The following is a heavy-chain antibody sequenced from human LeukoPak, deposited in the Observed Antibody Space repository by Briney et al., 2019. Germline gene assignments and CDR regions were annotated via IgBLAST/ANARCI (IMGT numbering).Heavy chain of an antibody. Sequence: TSVKVSCKASGYTFINYYMHWVRQAPGQGLEWMGIINPSGGSTSYAQKFQGRVTMTRDTSASTAYMELSSLRSEDTAVYYCARWVVHSSSWYPDYWGQGTLVTVSS. J-gene: IGHJ4*02. CDR3: ARWVVHSSSWYPDY. V-gene: IGHV1-46*01. CDR2: INPSGGST. CDR1: GYTFINYY. D-gene: IGHD6-13*01.